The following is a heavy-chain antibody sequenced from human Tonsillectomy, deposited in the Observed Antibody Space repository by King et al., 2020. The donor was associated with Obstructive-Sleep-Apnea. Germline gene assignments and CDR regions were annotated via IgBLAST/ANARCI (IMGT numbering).Heavy chain of an antibody. CDR1: GFTFSDFY. Sequence: VQLVESGGGLVKPGGSLRLSCAASGFTFSDFYMSWIRQAPGKGLEWVSYISSRGSSIYYADSVKGRFTIPRDNAKNSLYLQVNSLIAEDTAVYYCARGGDCYDSSGDYRIFFNHWGQGTLVTVSS. V-gene: IGHV3-11*01. CDR3: ARGGDCYDSSGDYRIFFNH. J-gene: IGHJ4*02. D-gene: IGHD3-22*01. CDR2: ISSRGSSI.